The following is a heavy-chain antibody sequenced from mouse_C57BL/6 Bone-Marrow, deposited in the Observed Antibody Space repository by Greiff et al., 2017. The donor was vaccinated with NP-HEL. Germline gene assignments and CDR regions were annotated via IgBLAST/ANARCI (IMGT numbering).Heavy chain of an antibody. Sequence: QVQLQESGAELARPGASVKLSCKASGYTFTSYGISWVKQRTGQGLEWIGEIYPRSGNTSYNEKFKGKATLTADKSSSTAYMELRSLTSEDSAVYFCAREGIYNIYAWFAFWGQGTLVTVSA. CDR3: AREGIYNIYAWFAF. CDR2: IYPRSGNT. CDR1: GYTFTSYG. J-gene: IGHJ3*01. V-gene: IGHV1-81*01. D-gene: IGHD2-12*01.